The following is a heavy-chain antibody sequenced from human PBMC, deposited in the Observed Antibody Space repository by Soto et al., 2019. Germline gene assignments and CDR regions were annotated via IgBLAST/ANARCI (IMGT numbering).Heavy chain of an antibody. CDR1: GFTFSSYW. D-gene: IGHD1-7*01. J-gene: IGHJ3*02. CDR2: VNSDVSST. CDR3: AREGNYGNHHDGFDI. Sequence: EVQLVESGGGLVQPGGSLRLSCAASGFTFSSYWMHWVRQAPGKGLVWVSRVNSDVSSTNYADSVKGRFTISRDNAKDTVYLQMNSLRADDTAVYYCAREGNYGNHHDGFDIWGQGTMVTVSS. V-gene: IGHV3-74*01.